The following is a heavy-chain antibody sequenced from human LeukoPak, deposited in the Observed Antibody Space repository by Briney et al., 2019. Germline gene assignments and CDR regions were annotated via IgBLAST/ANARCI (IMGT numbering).Heavy chain of an antibody. Sequence: SETLSLTCTVSGGSMSHHWSWIRQSPGKGLEWVGYISHTASTNYNPSLKSRVTLSIDTSKSQLSFQLTSVTAADTAVYYCAREKSPERKTWLQLGAFDVWGQGTVVTVSS. CDR3: AREKSPERKTWLQLGAFDV. D-gene: IGHD5-24*01. V-gene: IGHV4-59*11. J-gene: IGHJ3*01. CDR2: ISHTAST. CDR1: GGSMSHH.